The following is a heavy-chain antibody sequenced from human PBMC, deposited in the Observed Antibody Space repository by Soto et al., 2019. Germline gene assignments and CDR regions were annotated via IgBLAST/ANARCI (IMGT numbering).Heavy chain of an antibody. CDR2: ISYDGSNK. CDR1: GFTFSSYG. V-gene: IGHV3-30*18. J-gene: IGHJ4*02. CDR3: AKDRVAGMRRGAFDY. D-gene: IGHD6-19*01. Sequence: QVQLVESGGGVVQPGRSLRLSCAASGFTFSSYGMHWVRQAPGKGLEWVAVISYDGSNKDYADSVKGRFTISRDNSKNTLYLQMNSLRAEDTAVYYCAKDRVAGMRRGAFDYWGQGTLVTVSS.